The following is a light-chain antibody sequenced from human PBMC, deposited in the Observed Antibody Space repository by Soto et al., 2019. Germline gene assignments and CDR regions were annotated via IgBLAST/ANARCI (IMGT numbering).Light chain of an antibody. Sequence: ALTQPHSVSGSPGQSVAISCSGTSSDVGGYNYVSWYQQHPGKAPKLIIFDVNKRPSGVPDRFSGSRSGSTASLTISGLQAEYEADYYCCSYGGSFYVVGTGTKVTVL. V-gene: IGLV2-11*01. CDR1: SSDVGGYNY. CDR2: DVN. J-gene: IGLJ1*01. CDR3: CSYGGSFYV.